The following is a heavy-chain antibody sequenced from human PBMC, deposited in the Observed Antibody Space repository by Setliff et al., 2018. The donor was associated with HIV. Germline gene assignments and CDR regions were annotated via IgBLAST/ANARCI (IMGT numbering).Heavy chain of an antibody. J-gene: IGHJ4*01. CDR2: ISHSGST. CDR1: GGSFSGHY. CDR3: ARGSRSPLVNKFRVTPAFDY. D-gene: IGHD2-21*02. V-gene: IGHV4-34*01. Sequence: SETLSLTCAVYGGSFSGHYWSWIRQTPGKGLEWIGDISHSGSTNYNPSLKSRVTISVDTPKNQFSLRLTSVTAADTAVYFCARGSRSPLVNKFRVTPAFDYWGRGTLVTVSS.